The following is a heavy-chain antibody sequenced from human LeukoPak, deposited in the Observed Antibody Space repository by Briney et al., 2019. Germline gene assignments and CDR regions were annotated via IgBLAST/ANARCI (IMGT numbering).Heavy chain of an antibody. CDR3: ATERTGSGSLPFDY. D-gene: IGHD3-10*01. CDR1: GYTLTELS. J-gene: IGHJ4*02. V-gene: IGHV1-24*01. CDR2: FDPEDGET. Sequence: ASVKVSCKVSGYTLTELSMHWVRQAPGKGLEWMGGFDPEDGETIYAQKFQGRVTMTEDTSTDTAYMELSSLRSEDTAVYYRATERTGSGSLPFDYWGQGTLVTVSS.